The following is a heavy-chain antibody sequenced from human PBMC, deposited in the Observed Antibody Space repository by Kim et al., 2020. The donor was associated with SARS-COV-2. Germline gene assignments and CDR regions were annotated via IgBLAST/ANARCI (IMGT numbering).Heavy chain of an antibody. CDR2: IRGSGGGST. CDR1: GFTFSSYV. D-gene: IGHD3-22*01. V-gene: IGHV3-23*01. J-gene: IGHJ3*02. Sequence: GGSLRLSCAASGFTFSSYVMSWVRQAPGKGLEWVSAIRGSGGGSTYYAESVKGRFTISRDNSKNTLYLQLNSLRAEDTAVYFCARNGLYYYDSSGYSNDAFDIWGQGTMVTVSS. CDR3: ARNGLYYYDSSGYSNDAFDI.